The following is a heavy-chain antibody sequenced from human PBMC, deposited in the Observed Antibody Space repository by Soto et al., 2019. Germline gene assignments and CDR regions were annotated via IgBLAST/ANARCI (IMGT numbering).Heavy chain of an antibody. V-gene: IGHV1-46*01. J-gene: IGHJ4*01. Sequence: DSVKVSSKASGYSFTSFYLYWVRQAPGQGLEWMGVISPSGDSTTYAQKFQGRVTITSDPSTSTVYMDLSSLRYEDTAVYYCARVPGRKSRDAFESGGQGILVPISS. CDR2: ISPSGDST. CDR3: ARVPGRKSRDAFES. CDR1: GYSFTSFY.